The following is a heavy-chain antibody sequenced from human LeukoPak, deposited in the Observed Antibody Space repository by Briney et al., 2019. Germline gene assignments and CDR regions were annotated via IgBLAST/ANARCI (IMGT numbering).Heavy chain of an antibody. Sequence: SETLSLTCTVSGHSISSGYYWGWTRQPAGKGLEWIGRIYTSGNTNYNPSLKRRVTISVDTPKHRFSLKLRSVTAAHPAVFLCARWERIDHNWNYGHLNYWGRETLATVSS. CDR2: IYTSGNT. V-gene: IGHV4-61*02. CDR3: ARWERIDHNWNYGHLNY. CDR1: GHSISSGYY. D-gene: IGHD1-7*01. J-gene: IGHJ4*02.